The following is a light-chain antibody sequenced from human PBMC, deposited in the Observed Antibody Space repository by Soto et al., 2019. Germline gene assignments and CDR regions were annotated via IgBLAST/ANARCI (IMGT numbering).Light chain of an antibody. CDR3: CSYAGSYPYV. CDR1: SSDVGGYNY. V-gene: IGLV2-11*01. Sequence: QSVLTQPRSVSGPPGQSVTISCTGTSSDVGGYNYVSWYQQHPGKAPKLMIYDVSKRPSGVPDRFSGSKSGNTASLTISGLQAEDEADYYCCSYAGSYPYVFGTGNKVTVL. J-gene: IGLJ1*01. CDR2: DVS.